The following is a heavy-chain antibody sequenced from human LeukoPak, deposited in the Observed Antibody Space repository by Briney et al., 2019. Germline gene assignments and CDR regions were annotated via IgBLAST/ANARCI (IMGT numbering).Heavy chain of an antibody. Sequence: GGSLRLSCVASGLSFSSLWMSWVRQAPGKGLEWVANIKEDGSEKYYVDSVKGRFTISRDNAKNSLYLQMNSLRAEDTAMYYCARDRILSDEKSAFDIWGKGTKVTVSS. J-gene: IGHJ3*02. CDR2: IKEDGSEK. CDR3: ARDRILSDEKSAFDI. D-gene: IGHD3-9*01. V-gene: IGHV3-7*01. CDR1: GLSFSSLW.